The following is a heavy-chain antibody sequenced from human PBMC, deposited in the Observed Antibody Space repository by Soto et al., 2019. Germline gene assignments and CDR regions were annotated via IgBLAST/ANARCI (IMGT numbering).Heavy chain of an antibody. CDR1: GGSISSGGYY. J-gene: IGHJ4*02. D-gene: IGHD7-27*01. V-gene: IGHV4-31*03. CDR3: ARSKLGFFDY. CDR2: IYYSGST. Sequence: PSETLSLTCTVSGGSISSGGYYWSWIRQHPGKGLEWIGYIYYSGSTYYNPSLKSRVTISVDTSKNQFSLKLSSVTAADTAVYYCARSKLGFFDYWGQETLVTVSS.